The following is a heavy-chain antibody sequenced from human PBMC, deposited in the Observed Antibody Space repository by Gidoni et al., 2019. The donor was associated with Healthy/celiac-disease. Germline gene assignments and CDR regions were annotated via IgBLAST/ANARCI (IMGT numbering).Heavy chain of an antibody. Sequence: EVQLLESGGGLVQPGGSLRLSCAASGFTFSSYAMSWVRQAPGKGLEWVSASSGSGGSTYYADSVKGRFTISRDNSKNTLYLQMNSLRAEDTAVYYCVGDLGMVQGKRDYWGQGTLVTVSS. V-gene: IGHV3-23*01. J-gene: IGHJ4*02. CDR2: SSGSGGST. CDR3: VGDLGMVQGKRDY. D-gene: IGHD3-10*01. CDR1: GFTFSSYA.